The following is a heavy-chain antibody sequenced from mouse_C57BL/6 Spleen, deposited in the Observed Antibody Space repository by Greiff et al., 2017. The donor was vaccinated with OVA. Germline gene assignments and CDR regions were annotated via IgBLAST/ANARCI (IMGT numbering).Heavy chain of an antibody. CDR1: GYTFTDYY. CDR2: INPNNGGT. Sequence: VQLQQSGPELVKPGASVKISCKASGYTFTDYYMNWVKQSHGKSLEWIGDINPNNGGTSYNQKFKGKATLTVDKSSSTAYMELRSLTSEDSAVYYCARASSKRYYAMDYWGQGTSVTVSS. V-gene: IGHV1-26*01. J-gene: IGHJ4*01. CDR3: ARASSKRYYAMDY. D-gene: IGHD3-1*01.